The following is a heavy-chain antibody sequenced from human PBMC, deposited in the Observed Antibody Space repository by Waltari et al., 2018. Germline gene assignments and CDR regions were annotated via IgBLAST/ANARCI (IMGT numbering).Heavy chain of an antibody. CDR3: ARMGMVPAAMGRRRGWFDP. CDR2: INHSGST. CDR1: GGSFSGYY. J-gene: IGHJ5*02. V-gene: IGHV4-34*01. Sequence: QVQLQQWGAGLLKPSETLSLTCAVYGGSFSGYYWSWIRQPPGKGLEWIGEINHSGSTNYNPSLKSRVTISVDTSKNQFSLKLSSVTAADTAVYYCARMGMVPAAMGRRRGWFDPWGQGTLVTVSS. D-gene: IGHD2-2*01.